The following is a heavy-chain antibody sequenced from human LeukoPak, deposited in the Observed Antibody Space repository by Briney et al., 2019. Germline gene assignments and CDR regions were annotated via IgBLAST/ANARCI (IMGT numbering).Heavy chain of an antibody. D-gene: IGHD3-22*01. CDR2: ISYDGSNK. CDR3: ARLPPWDYDSSGYPAYYYYGMDV. J-gene: IGHJ6*02. CDR1: GFTFSSYG. V-gene: IGHV3-30*03. Sequence: PGGSLRLSCAASGFTFSSYGMHWVRQAPGKGLEWVAVISYDGSNKYYADSVKGRFTISRDNSKNTLYLQMNSLRAEDTAVYYCARLPPWDYDSSGYPAYYYYGMDVWGQGTTVTVSS.